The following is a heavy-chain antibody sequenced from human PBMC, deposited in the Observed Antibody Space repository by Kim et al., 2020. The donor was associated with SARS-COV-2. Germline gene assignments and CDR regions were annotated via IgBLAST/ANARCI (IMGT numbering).Heavy chain of an antibody. V-gene: IGHV3-23*01. CDR3: AKDPYYDFWSGYYFDY. Sequence: SVKGRFTISRANSKNTLYLQMTSLRAEDTAVYYCAKDPYYDFWSGYYFDYWGQGTLVTVSS. J-gene: IGHJ4*02. D-gene: IGHD3-3*01.